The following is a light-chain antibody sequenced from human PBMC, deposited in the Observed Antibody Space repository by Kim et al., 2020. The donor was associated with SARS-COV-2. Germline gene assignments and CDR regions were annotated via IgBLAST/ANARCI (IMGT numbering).Light chain of an antibody. CDR1: RDITNY. J-gene: IGKJ5*01. Sequence: DIQMTQSPSSVSASVGDRVTITCRANRDITNYVAWVQQKPGKAPESLIHAASSVQSGVPSRFSGSGFGTDFTLTIDSLQPEDFASYYCHQYHSYPITFGQGTRLEIK. CDR2: AAS. V-gene: IGKV1-16*01. CDR3: HQYHSYPIT.